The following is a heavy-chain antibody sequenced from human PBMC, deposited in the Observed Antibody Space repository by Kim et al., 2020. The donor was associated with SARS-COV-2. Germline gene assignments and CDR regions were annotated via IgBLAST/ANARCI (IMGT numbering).Heavy chain of an antibody. CDR2: ISSSSSYI. Sequence: GGSLRLSCAASGFTFSSYSMNWVRQAPGKGLEWVSSISSSSSYIYHADSVKGRFTISRDNAKNSLYLQMNSLRAEDTAVYYCARDRREGTTGYWGQGTLVTVSS. D-gene: IGHD1-1*01. CDR1: GFTFSSYS. CDR3: ARDRREGTTGY. J-gene: IGHJ4*02. V-gene: IGHV3-21*01.